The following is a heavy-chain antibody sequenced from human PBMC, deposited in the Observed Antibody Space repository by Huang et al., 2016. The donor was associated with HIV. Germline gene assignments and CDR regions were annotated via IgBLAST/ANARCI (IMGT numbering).Heavy chain of an antibody. V-gene: IGHV4-39*01. CDR2: INYDGST. J-gene: IGHJ4*02. CDR1: GVSVTRSPWY. D-gene: IGHD3-3*01. Sequence: QPRLQESGPGLVKPSETLSLTCTVSGVSVTRSPWYWVWVRQSPGKGLGWIASINYDGSTYYKSPLKSRLTTSLDTSKNQFSLKLTSVTAADTAVYFCARDIAIFGEPLDSWGQGTAVTVSS. CDR3: ARDIAIFGEPLDS.